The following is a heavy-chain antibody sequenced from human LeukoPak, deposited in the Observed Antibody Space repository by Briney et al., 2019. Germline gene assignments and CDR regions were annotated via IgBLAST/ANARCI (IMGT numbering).Heavy chain of an antibody. V-gene: IGHV3-48*04. D-gene: IGHD6-13*01. Sequence: GGSLSLSCAASGFTFSSYGMTWVRQAPGKGLEWVSYISSSSSTIYYADSVKGRFTISRDNAKNSLYLQMNSLRAEDTALYYCAKDHSSSWYYFDYWGQGTLVTVSS. CDR2: ISSSSSTI. CDR3: AKDHSSSWYYFDY. CDR1: GFTFSSYG. J-gene: IGHJ4*02.